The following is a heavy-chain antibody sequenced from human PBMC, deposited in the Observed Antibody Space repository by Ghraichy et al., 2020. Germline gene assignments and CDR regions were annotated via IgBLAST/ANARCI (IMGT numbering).Heavy chain of an antibody. CDR3: ARGPPTYYYDSSGYH. CDR1: GYTFTGYY. Sequence: ASVKVSCKASGYTFTGYYMHWVRQAPGQGLEWMGWINPNSGGTNYAQKFQGRVTMTRDTSISTAYMELSRPRSDDTAVYYCARGPPTYYYDSSGYHWGQGTLVTVSS. CDR2: INPNSGGT. J-gene: IGHJ4*02. V-gene: IGHV1-2*02. D-gene: IGHD3-22*01.